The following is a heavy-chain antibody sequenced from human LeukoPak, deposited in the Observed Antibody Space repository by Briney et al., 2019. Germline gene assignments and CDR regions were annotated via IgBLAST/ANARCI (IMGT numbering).Heavy chain of an antibody. D-gene: IGHD1-26*01. J-gene: IGHJ2*01. CDR1: GFTFSTHA. CDR3: ARDGGSSFPGWYFDL. V-gene: IGHV3-30-3*01. Sequence: GGSLRLSSAASGFTFSTHAMHWVRQAPGKGLQWVAVISFVGTDTYYADSVRGRFTISRDNSKNTVYLQMSSLRPEDSAIYYCARDGGSSFPGWYFDLWGRGTLVTVSA. CDR2: ISFVGTDT.